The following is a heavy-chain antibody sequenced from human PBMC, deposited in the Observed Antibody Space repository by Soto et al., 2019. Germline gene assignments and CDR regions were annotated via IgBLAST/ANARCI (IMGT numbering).Heavy chain of an antibody. Sequence: SETLSLTCTVSGASISYGGFSWSWIRQSPGKGLEWIGYISHLENTYLHPSFKSRLTMSIDRTRNQFSLKLSSVTAADMAVYYCARGGGYDSFDYWGQGVLVTVSS. CDR1: GASISYGGFS. CDR3: ARGGGYDSFDY. D-gene: IGHD5-12*01. V-gene: IGHV4-30-2*06. J-gene: IGHJ4*02. CDR2: ISHLENT.